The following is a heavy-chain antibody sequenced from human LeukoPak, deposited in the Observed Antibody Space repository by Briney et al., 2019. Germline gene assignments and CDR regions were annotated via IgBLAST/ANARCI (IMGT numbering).Heavy chain of an antibody. D-gene: IGHD3-10*01. CDR2: ISSSSNTM. CDR3: AKGADYYGSGTYGPFDY. Sequence: PGGALRLSCAASGLTFSDHYMIWLRQAPGKGLEWVSYISSSSNTMFYTDSVKGRFTVSRDNAKNSLYLQMNSLRVDDTAVYYCAKGADYYGSGTYGPFDYWGQGTLVTVSS. J-gene: IGHJ4*02. V-gene: IGHV3-11*04. CDR1: GLTFSDHY.